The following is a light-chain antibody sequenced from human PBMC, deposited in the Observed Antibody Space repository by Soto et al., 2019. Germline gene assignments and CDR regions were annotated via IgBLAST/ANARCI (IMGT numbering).Light chain of an antibody. CDR1: SSYVGGYNY. CDR2: DVS. CDR3: SSYTSSSTLLV. V-gene: IGLV2-14*01. Sequence: QSVLTQPASVSGSPGQSITISCTGTSSYVGGYNYVSWYQQHPGKAPKLMIYDVSNRPSGVSNRFFGSKSGNTASLTISGLQAEDEVDYYCSSYTSSSTLLVFGGWTKLTVL. J-gene: IGLJ2*01.